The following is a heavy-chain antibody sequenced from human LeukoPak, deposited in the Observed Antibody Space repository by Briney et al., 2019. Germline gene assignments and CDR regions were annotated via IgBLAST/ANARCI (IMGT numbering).Heavy chain of an antibody. CDR1: GFTFSSYS. J-gene: IGHJ4*02. CDR2: ISSSSSYI. Sequence: GGSLRLSCAASGFTFSSYSMNWVRQAPGKGLEWVSSISSSSSYIYYADSVKGRFTISRDNAKNSLYLQMNSLRAEDTAVYYCARVATMIVVVTHFDYWGRGTLVTVSS. D-gene: IGHD3-22*01. V-gene: IGHV3-21*01. CDR3: ARVATMIVVVTHFDY.